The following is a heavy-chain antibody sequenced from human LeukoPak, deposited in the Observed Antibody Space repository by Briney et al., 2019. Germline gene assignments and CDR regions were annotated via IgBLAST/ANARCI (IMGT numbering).Heavy chain of an antibody. J-gene: IGHJ4*02. V-gene: IGHV1-8*03. CDR1: GYTFTSYD. CDR3: ARGLGAAAHDY. D-gene: IGHD6-13*01. CDR2: MNPNSGNT. Sequence: VASVKVSCKASGYTFTSYDINWVRQATGQGLEWMGRMNPNSGNTGYAQKFQGRVTITRNTSISTAYMELSSLRSEDTAVYCCARGLGAAAHDYWGQGTLVTVSS.